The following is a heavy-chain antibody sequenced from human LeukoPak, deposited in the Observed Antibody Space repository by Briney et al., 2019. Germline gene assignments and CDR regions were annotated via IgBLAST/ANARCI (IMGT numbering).Heavy chain of an antibody. CDR1: GFPFDVQT. V-gene: IGHV3-7*01. D-gene: IGHD4-17*01. J-gene: IGHJ4*02. CDR3: ARGTRGDYDEGPFDY. Sequence: QAGGSLRLSCAASGFPFDVQTMSWVRQAPGKGLDWVANIKQDGSEKYYVDSVKGRFTISRDNAKNSLYLQMNSLRAEDTAVYYCARGTRGDYDEGPFDYWGQGTLVTVSS. CDR2: IKQDGSEK.